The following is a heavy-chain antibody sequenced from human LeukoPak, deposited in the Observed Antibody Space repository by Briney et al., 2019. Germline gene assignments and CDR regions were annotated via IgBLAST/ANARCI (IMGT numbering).Heavy chain of an antibody. CDR1: GFTFSTYW. J-gene: IGHJ1*01. Sequence: GGSLRLSCAASGFTFSTYWMHWVRQAPGKGLLWVSRINTDGSITNYADSVKGRFTISRDNAKNTLYLQMNSLRSEDTAVYYCARVPPSVGEATSEYFQDWGQGTLVTVPS. CDR2: INTDGSIT. V-gene: IGHV3-74*01. D-gene: IGHD1-26*01. CDR3: ARVPPSVGEATSEYFQD.